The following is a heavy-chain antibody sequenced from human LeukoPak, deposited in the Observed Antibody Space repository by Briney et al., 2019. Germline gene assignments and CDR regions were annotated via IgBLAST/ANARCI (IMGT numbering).Heavy chain of an antibody. CDR1: GFTFTSYE. CDR3: ARGGYGILDY. J-gene: IGHJ4*02. Sequence: GGSLRLSCAASGFTFTSYEINWVRQAPGKGLEWVSYISGSGSTIYYADSVRGRFTISRDNAKNSLYLQMDSLGAEDTAVYYCARGGYGILDYWGQGTLVTVSS. V-gene: IGHV3-48*03. CDR2: ISGSGSTI. D-gene: IGHD1-14*01.